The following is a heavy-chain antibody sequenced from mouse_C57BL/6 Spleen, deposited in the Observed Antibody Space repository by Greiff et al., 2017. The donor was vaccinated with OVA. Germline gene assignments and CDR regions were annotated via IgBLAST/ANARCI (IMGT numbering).Heavy chain of an antibody. CDR2: ISSGGDYI. CDR1: GFTFSSYA. D-gene: IGHD1-1*01. J-gene: IGHJ3*01. CDR3: TRGPYCGSSLFAY. Sequence: EVMLVESGAGLVKPGGSLKLSCAASGFTFSSYAMSWVRQTPEKRLEWVAYISSGGDYIYYADTVKGRYTISRDNARNTLYLQMSSLKSEDTAMYYCTRGPYCGSSLFAYWGQGTLVTVSA. V-gene: IGHV5-9-1*02.